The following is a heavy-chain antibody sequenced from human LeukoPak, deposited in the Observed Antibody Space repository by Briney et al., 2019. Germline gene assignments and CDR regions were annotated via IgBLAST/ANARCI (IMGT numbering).Heavy chain of an antibody. CDR3: ARHPTGVGAHPLDY. J-gene: IGHJ4*02. CDR1: GGSISSSSYY. Sequence: PSETLSLTCTVSGGSISSSSYYWGWIHQPPGKGLEWIGSIYYSGSTYDNPSLKSRVTISVDTSKNHFSLKLSSVSAADTAVYYCARHPTGVGAHPLDYWGRGTLVTVSS. CDR2: IYYSGST. V-gene: IGHV4-39*01. D-gene: IGHD1-26*01.